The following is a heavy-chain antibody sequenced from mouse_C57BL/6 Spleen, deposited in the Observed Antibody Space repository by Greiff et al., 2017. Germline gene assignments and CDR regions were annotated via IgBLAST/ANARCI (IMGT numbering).Heavy chain of an antibody. V-gene: IGHV3-5*01. CDR3: ARDGDYYYGSSYGYFDV. D-gene: IGHD1-1*01. Sequence: EVKVEESGPGLVKPSQTVFLTCTVTGISITTGNYRWSWIRQFPGNKLEWIGYIYYSGTITYNPSLTSRTTITRDTPKNQFFLEMNSLTAEDTATYYCARDGDYYYGSSYGYFDVWGTGTTVTVSS. CDR2: IYYSGTI. J-gene: IGHJ1*03. CDR1: GISITTGNYR.